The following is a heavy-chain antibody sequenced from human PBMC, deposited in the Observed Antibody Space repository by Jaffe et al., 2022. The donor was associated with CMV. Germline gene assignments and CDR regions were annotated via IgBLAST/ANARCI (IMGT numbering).Heavy chain of an antibody. D-gene: IGHD2-2*01. V-gene: IGHV3-15*01. Sequence: EVQLVESGGGLVKPGGSLRLSCAASGFTFSNAWMSWVRQAPGKGLEWVGRIKSKTDGGTTDYAAPVKGRFTISRDDSKNTLYLQMNSLKTEDTAVYYCTTVDRVVPAAGLFDYWGQGTLVTVSS. J-gene: IGHJ4*02. CDR1: GFTFSNAW. CDR3: TTVDRVVPAAGLFDY. CDR2: IKSKTDGGTT.